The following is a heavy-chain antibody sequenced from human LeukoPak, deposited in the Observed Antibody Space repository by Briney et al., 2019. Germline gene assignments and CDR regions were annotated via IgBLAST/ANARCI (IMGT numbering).Heavy chain of an antibody. CDR3: ARGVVWGSYRHFDY. J-gene: IGHJ4*02. CDR1: GGSISSYY. Sequence: PSETLSLTCTDSGGSISSYYWSWIRQPPGKGLEWIGYIYYSGSTNYNPSLKSRVTISVDTSKNQFSLKLSSVTAADTAVYYCARGVVWGSYRHFDYWGQGTLVTVSS. D-gene: IGHD3-16*02. CDR2: IYYSGST. V-gene: IGHV4-59*01.